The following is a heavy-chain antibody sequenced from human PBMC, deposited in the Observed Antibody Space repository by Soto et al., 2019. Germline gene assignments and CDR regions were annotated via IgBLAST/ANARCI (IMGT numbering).Heavy chain of an antibody. CDR3: ARVEARIWGYYYYGMDV. D-gene: IGHD5-12*01. V-gene: IGHV3-7*01. CDR1: GFTFSSYW. Sequence: GGSLRLSCAASGFTFSSYWMSWVRQAPGKGLEWVANIKQDGSEKYYVDSVKGRFTISRDNAKNSLYLQMNSLRAEDTAVYYCARVEARIWGYYYYGMDVWGQGTTVTVSS. J-gene: IGHJ6*02. CDR2: IKQDGSEK.